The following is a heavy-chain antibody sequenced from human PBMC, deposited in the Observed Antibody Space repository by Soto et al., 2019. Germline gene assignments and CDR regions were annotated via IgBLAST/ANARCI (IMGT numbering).Heavy chain of an antibody. J-gene: IGHJ6*02. CDR2: IDPSDSYT. D-gene: IGHD5-18*01. CDR1: GYSFTSYW. V-gene: IGHV5-10-1*01. CDR3: ARHPTVDTAMVDPYYYYGMDV. Sequence: GESLKISCKGSGYSFTSYWISWVRQMPGKGLEWMGRIDPSDSYTNYSPSFQGHVTISADKSNSTAYLQWSSLKASDTAVYYCARHPTVDTAMVDPYYYYGMDVWGQGTTVTVSS.